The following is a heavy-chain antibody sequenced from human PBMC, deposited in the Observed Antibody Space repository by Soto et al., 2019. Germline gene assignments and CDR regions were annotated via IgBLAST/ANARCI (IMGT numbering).Heavy chain of an antibody. D-gene: IGHD3-9*01. CDR1: SGSVCRGSDY. V-gene: IGHV4-61*01. J-gene: IGHJ5*02. CDR2: IYYSGST. CDR3: ARDVDKVNWFDP. Sequence: SETLSPTYTVCSGSVCRGSDYRRWIRQPPGKGLERIGYIYYSGSTNYHPSLKSRVTISVDTSKNQFSLKLSSVSAADTAVYYCARDVDKVNWFDPWGQGTLVTVSS.